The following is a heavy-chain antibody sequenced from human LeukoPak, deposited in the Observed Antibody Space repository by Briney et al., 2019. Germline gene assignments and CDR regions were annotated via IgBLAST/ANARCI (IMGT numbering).Heavy chain of an antibody. J-gene: IGHJ5*02. Sequence: ASVKVSCKASGYTFTSYDINWGRQATGQGLEWMGWMNPNSGNTGYAQKFQGRVTMTRNTSISTAYMELRSLRSEDTAVYYCARGFYRRWYQLLVPPTWFDPWGQGTLVTVSS. CDR2: MNPNSGNT. CDR3: ARGFYRRWYQLLVPPTWFDP. D-gene: IGHD2-2*01. V-gene: IGHV1-8*01. CDR1: GYTFTSYD.